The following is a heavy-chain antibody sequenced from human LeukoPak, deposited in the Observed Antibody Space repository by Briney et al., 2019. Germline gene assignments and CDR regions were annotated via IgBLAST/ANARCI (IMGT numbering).Heavy chain of an antibody. Sequence: SETLSLTCTASGGSISSSSYYWGWIRQPPGKGLEWIGSIYYSGSTYYNPSLKSRVTISVDTSKNQFSLKLSSVTAADTAVYYCASKYYYDSSGYYPFDYWGQGTLVTVSS. D-gene: IGHD3-22*01. V-gene: IGHV4-39*01. CDR2: IYYSGST. CDR1: GGSISSSSYY. CDR3: ASKYYYDSSGYYPFDY. J-gene: IGHJ4*02.